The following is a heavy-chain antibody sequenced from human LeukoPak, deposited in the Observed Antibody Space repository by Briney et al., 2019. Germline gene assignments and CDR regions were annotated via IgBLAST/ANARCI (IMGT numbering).Heavy chain of an antibody. Sequence: GGSLRLSCAVSGFTFSRYTMHWVRQAPGQGLEWVAVISIDGNTKYHADSVRGRFTISRDNSKNTLYLQMNSLRAEDTAVYYCAKDRPIVGAARGYYWGQGTLVTVSS. J-gene: IGHJ4*02. CDR1: GFTFSRYT. CDR3: AKDRPIVGAARGYY. V-gene: IGHV3-30-3*01. D-gene: IGHD1-26*01. CDR2: ISIDGNTK.